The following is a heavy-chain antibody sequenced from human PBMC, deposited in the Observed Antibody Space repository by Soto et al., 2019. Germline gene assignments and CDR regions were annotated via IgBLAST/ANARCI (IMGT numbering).Heavy chain of an antibody. CDR2: IGTAGDT. V-gene: IGHV3-13*01. J-gene: IGHJ6*02. CDR1: GFTFSSYD. CDR3: ARMASYYYYGMDV. Sequence: PGGSLRLSCAASGFTFSSYDMHWVRQATGKGLEWVSAIGTAGDTYYPGSVKGRFTISRENAKNSLYLQMNSLRAEDTAVYYCARMASYYYYGMDVWGQGTTVTVSS.